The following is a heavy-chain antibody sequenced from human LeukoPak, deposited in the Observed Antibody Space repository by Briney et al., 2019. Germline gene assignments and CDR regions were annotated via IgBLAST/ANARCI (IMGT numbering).Heavy chain of an antibody. V-gene: IGHV4-39*07. Sequence: SQTLSLTCTVSGGSISSSSYYWGWIRQPPGKGLEWIGSIYYSGSTYYNPSLKSRVTISVDTTKNQFSLKLSSVTAADTAVYYCASQLWDIITAWGQGTLVTVSS. CDR3: ASQLWDIITA. CDR1: GGSISSSSYY. J-gene: IGHJ5*02. D-gene: IGHD1-1*01. CDR2: IYYSGST.